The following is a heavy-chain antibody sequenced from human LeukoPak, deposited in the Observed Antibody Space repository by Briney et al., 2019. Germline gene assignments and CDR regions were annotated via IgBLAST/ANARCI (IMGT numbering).Heavy chain of an antibody. J-gene: IGHJ4*02. CDR1: GFTFSSYA. CDR3: AKDRSVSNTYNFDY. D-gene: IGHD5/OR15-5a*01. CDR2: ISDSGGSA. V-gene: IGHV3-23*01. Sequence: GGSLRLSCAASGFTFSSYAMTWVRQAPGKGLEWVSGISDSGGSAFYAVSLKGRFTISRDNSKNTLYLQMNSLRAEDTAVYYCAKDRSVSNTYNFDYWGQGTLVTVSS.